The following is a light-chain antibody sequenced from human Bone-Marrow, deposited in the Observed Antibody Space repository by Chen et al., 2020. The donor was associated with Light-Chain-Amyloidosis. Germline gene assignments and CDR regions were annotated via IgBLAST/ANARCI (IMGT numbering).Light chain of an antibody. CDR2: GSS. Sequence: EIVLTQSPGTLSLSPGEGANLSCRASQTISSNYLTWYQQKFGQSPRLLIYGSSSRATGIPDRITGSGSGTDFTLTINRLEPEDCSMYYCQQYGTSPLTFGGGTKVEIK. J-gene: IGKJ4*01. CDR3: QQYGTSPLT. CDR1: QTISSNY. V-gene: IGKV3-20*01.